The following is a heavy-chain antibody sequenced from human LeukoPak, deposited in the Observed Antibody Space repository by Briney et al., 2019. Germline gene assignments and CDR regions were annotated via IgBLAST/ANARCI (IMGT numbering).Heavy chain of an antibody. Sequence: SETPSLTCAVYGGSFSGYYWSWIRQPPGKGLEWIGEINHSGSTNYNPSLKSRVTISVDTSKNQFSLKLSSVTAADTAVYYCARGPGIAAAGTDYYYYYGMDVWGQGTTVTVSS. CDR2: INHSGST. D-gene: IGHD6-13*01. V-gene: IGHV4-34*01. CDR3: ARGPGIAAAGTDYYYYYGMDV. CDR1: GGSFSGYY. J-gene: IGHJ6*02.